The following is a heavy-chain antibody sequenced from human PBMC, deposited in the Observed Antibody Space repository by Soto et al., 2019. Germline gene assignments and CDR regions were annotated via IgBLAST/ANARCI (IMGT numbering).Heavy chain of an antibody. CDR1: GFTFSNAW. CDR3: TTGPPYCSSTSCYEGAFDI. J-gene: IGHJ3*02. V-gene: IGHV3-15*01. D-gene: IGHD2-2*01. Sequence: GESLKISCAASGFTFSNAWMSWVRQAPGKGLEWVGRIKSKTDGGTTDYAAPVKGRFTISRDDSKNTLYLQMNSLKTEDTDVYYCTTGPPYCSSTSCYEGAFDIWGQGTMVTVSS. CDR2: IKSKTDGGTT.